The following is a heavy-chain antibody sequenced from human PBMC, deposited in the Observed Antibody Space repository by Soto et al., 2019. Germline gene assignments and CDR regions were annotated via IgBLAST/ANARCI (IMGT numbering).Heavy chain of an antibody. Sequence: QVQLQESGPGLVQPSETLSLTCTVSGDSIVSGGHYWSWIRQHPGQGLWWIAYSYYSGVTFYNPSLKSRTAISVDTSKNQISLRLTSVTAAATAVYYCARDGLLTGTTGWYFDLWGRGALVTVSS. J-gene: IGHJ2*01. CDR3: ARDGLLTGTTGWYFDL. V-gene: IGHV4-31*03. CDR2: SYYSGVT. D-gene: IGHD1-7*01. CDR1: GDSIVSGGHY.